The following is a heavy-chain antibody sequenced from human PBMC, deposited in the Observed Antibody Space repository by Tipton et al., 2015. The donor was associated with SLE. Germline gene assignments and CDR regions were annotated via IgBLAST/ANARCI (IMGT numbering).Heavy chain of an antibody. J-gene: IGHJ5*02. D-gene: IGHD1-26*01. CDR3: AREGGSYYEGFGL. CDR2: ISSSSSSI. CDR1: GFTFSSYS. Sequence: SLRLSCAASGFTFSSYSMNWVRQAPGKGLEWVSSISSSSSSIYYAGSVKGRFTISRDNAKNSLYLQMNSLRAEDTAVYHCAREGGSYYEGFGLWGQGTLVTVSS. V-gene: IGHV3-21*01.